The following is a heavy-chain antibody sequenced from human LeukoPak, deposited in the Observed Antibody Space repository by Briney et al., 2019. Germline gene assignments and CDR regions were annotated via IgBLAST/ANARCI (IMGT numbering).Heavy chain of an antibody. J-gene: IGHJ4*02. Sequence: PGGSLRLSCAASGFTFSSYSMNWVRQAPGKGLEWVSSISSGSIYIYYADSVKGRFTISRDNAKNSLFLQMNSLRAEDSAVYFCTRGGVQQWLQDYWGQGTLATVSS. D-gene: IGHD5-18*01. CDR1: GFTFSSYS. CDR2: ISSGSIYI. V-gene: IGHV3-21*01. CDR3: TRGGVQQWLQDY.